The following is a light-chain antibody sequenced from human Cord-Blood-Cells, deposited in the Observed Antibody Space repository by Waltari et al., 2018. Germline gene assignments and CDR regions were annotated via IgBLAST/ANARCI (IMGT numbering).Light chain of an antibody. Sequence: QFALTQPASVSGSPGQSITISCTGPSSDVGRYTYVSWYQQPPGKAPKLMIQDVSLRPSGVDNRFSGSKSGNTASLTISVLQAEDEADYYCSSDTSSSTWVFGGGTKLTVL. J-gene: IGLJ3*02. V-gene: IGLV2-14*03. CDR2: DVS. CDR3: SSDTSSSTWV. CDR1: SSDVGRYTY.